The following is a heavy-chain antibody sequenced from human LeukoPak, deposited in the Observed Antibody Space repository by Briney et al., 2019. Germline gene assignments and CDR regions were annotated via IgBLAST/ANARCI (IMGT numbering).Heavy chain of an antibody. D-gene: IGHD3-10*01. CDR1: GLTLSGFE. CDR2: VSSSGTTI. J-gene: IGHJ4*02. V-gene: IGHV3-48*03. Sequence: PGGSLRLSCAASGLTLSGFEMNSVRQTPGKGLEWVSSVSSSGTTIYYADSVKGRFTISRDNARNSLYLHVDSLRAEDTAIYYCARHYYGSGSYYDYWGQGTLVTVSS. CDR3: ARHYYGSGSYYDY.